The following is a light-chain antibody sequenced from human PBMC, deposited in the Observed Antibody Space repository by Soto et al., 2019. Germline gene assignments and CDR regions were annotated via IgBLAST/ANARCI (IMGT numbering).Light chain of an antibody. J-gene: IGKJ2*03. CDR3: QQYGNPPPYS. Sequence: EIVLTQSPGTLSLSPGERATLSCRASQSVSRSLLAWYQQKPGQAPRLLIYGASTRATGIADRFSGSGSGTAFTLTISRLEPEDFAVYYCQQYGNPPPYSFGQGTKLEIK. CDR1: QSVSRSL. CDR2: GAS. V-gene: IGKV3-20*01.